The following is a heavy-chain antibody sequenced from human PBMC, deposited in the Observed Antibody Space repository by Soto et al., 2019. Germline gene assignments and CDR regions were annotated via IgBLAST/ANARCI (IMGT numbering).Heavy chain of an antibody. CDR3: ARGSSSWPRSRRYNWFDP. Sequence: SETLSLTCAVYGGSFSGYYWSWIRQPPGKGLEWIGEINHSGSTNYNPSLKSRVTIPVDTSKNQFSLKLSSVTAADTAVYYCARGSSSWPRSRRYNWFDPWGQGTLVTVSS. CDR2: INHSGST. J-gene: IGHJ5*02. CDR1: GGSFSGYY. D-gene: IGHD6-13*01. V-gene: IGHV4-34*01.